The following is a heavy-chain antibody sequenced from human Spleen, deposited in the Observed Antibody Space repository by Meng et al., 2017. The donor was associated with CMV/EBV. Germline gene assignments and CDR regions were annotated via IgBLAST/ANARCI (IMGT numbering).Heavy chain of an antibody. CDR3: ARSVSYSSSWFGY. CDR2: IYYSGST. D-gene: IGHD6-13*01. V-gene: IGHV4-39*01. J-gene: IGHJ4*02. CDR1: GDSISSSRCC. Sequence: VPGDSISSSRCCWGLIQRLRGWGLAWIVSIYYSGSTYYNPSLKCRVTISVDTSKNQFSLKLSSVTAADTAVYYCARSVSYSSSWFGYWGQGTLVTVSS.